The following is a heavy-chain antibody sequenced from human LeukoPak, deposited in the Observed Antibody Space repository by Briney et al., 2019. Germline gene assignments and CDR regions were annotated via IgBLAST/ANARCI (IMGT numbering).Heavy chain of an antibody. Sequence: GGSLRLSCAASGFTFSSYAMSWVRQAPGKGLEWVSEISSLSDDKDYADPVKGRFTVSRDNSKNTLYLQMNSLRAEDTAVYFCAKDVGNWGGYFDYWGQGSLVTVSS. CDR2: ISSLSDDK. V-gene: IGHV3-23*01. D-gene: IGHD7-27*01. CDR1: GFTFSSYA. CDR3: AKDVGNWGGYFDY. J-gene: IGHJ4*02.